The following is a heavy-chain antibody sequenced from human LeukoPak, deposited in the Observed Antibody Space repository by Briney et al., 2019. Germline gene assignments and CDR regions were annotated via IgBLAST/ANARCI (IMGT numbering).Heavy chain of an antibody. CDR1: GGTFSSYG. V-gene: IGHV1-18*01. CDR2: ISAYNGNT. D-gene: IGHD3-10*01. CDR3: ARLRSAGWFGELLGPYYMDV. J-gene: IGHJ6*03. Sequence: ASVKVSCKASGGTFSSYGISWVRQAPGQGLEWMGWISAYNGNTNYAQKLQGRVTMTTDTSTSTAYMGLRSLRSDDTAVYYCARLRSAGWFGELLGPYYMDVWGKGTTVTVSS.